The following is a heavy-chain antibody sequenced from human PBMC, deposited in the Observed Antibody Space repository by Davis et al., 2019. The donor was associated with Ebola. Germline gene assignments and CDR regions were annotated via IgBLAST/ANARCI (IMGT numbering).Heavy chain of an antibody. CDR1: RFTFSSYG. CDR2: IRYDGSNK. CDR3: ARGHYGMDV. Sequence: GESLKISCAASRFTFSSYGMHWVRQAPGKGLEWVTFIRYDGSNKYYADSVKGRFTISRDNSKDTLYLQMNSLRTEDTAVYYCARGHYGMDVWTQGTTVTVSS. V-gene: IGHV3-30*02. J-gene: IGHJ6*02.